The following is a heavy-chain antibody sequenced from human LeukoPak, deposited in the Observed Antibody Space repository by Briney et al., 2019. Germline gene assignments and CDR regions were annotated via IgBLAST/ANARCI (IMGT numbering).Heavy chain of an antibody. V-gene: IGHV4-59*12. J-gene: IGHJ4*02. D-gene: IGHD3-10*01. CDR1: GGSISSYY. CDR3: VGNGYYSLDY. CDR2: IYYSGST. Sequence: SETLSLTCTVSGGSISSYYWSWIRQPPGKGLEWIGYIYYSGSTNYNPSLNSRVTISVDKSKNQFSLKLSSVTAADTAVYYCVGNGYYSLDYWGQGTLVTVSS.